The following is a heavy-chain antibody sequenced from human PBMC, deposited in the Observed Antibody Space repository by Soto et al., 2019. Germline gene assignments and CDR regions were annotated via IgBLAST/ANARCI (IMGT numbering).Heavy chain of an antibody. J-gene: IGHJ6*03. D-gene: IGHD4-4*01. CDR3: ARVVNSNYVGYYYYMDV. CDR1: GGSISSYY. Sequence: SETLSLTCTVSGGSISSYYWSWIRQPPGKGLEWIGYIYYSGSTNYNPSLKSRVTISVDTSKNQFSLKLGSVTAADTAVYYCARVVNSNYVGYYYYMDVWGKGTTVTVSS. CDR2: IYYSGST. V-gene: IGHV4-59*01.